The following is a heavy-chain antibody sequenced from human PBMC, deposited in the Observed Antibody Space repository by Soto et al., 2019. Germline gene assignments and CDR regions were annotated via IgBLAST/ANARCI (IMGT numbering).Heavy chain of an antibody. CDR1: GGSISSGGYY. J-gene: IGHJ6*02. Sequence: QVQLQESGPGLVKPSQTLSLTCTVSGGSISSGGYYWSWIRQHPGKGLEWIGYIYYSGSTYYNPSLKSRVTISVDTSKNQFSLQLSSVTAADTAVYYCARDLGVIAARPSSFYGMDVWGQGTTVTVSS. D-gene: IGHD6-6*01. CDR2: IYYSGST. CDR3: ARDLGVIAARPSSFYGMDV. V-gene: IGHV4-31*03.